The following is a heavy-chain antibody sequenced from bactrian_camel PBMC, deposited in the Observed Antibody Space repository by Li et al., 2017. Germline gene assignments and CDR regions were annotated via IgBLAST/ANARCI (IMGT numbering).Heavy chain of an antibody. CDR1: GSTYSTTY. Sequence: HVQLVESGGGSVQTGGSLRLSCAASGSTYSTTYMGWFRQGPGNEREGVACDVTISESANYADSVKGRFTISRDNAKNTLYLQMNSLKPEDTAMYYCAAGRNDYCQGSWCQEYIYWGPGTQVTVS. CDR3: AAGRNDYCQGSWCQEYIY. J-gene: IGHJ4*01. V-gene: IGHV3S53*01. CDR2: VTISESA. D-gene: IGHD3*01.